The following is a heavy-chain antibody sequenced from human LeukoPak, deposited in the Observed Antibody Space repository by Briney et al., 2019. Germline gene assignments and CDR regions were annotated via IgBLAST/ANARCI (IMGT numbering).Heavy chain of an antibody. D-gene: IGHD1-26*01. V-gene: IGHV3-53*01. CDR3: ARSARGGTYYPLDY. Sequence: GGSLRLSCAASGFTVNSNYMSWVRQAPGKGLEWVSAIYSGGGTYSADSVKGRFTISRDDSNNTLYLQMNSLRAGDTAMYYCARSARGGTYYPLDYWGQGTLVTVSS. CDR1: GFTVNSNY. CDR2: IYSGGGT. J-gene: IGHJ4*02.